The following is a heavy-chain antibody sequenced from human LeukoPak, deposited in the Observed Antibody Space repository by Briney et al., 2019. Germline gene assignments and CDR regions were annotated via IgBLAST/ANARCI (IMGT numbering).Heavy chain of an antibody. CDR3: ASADSSGYAPFDY. CDR2: IYYSGST. CDR1: GGSISSYY. J-gene: IGHJ4*02. Sequence: SETLSLTCTVSGGSISSYYWSWIRQPPGKGLEWIGYIYYSGSTNYNPSLKSRVTISVDASKNQFSLKLSSVTAADTAVYYCASADSSGYAPFDYWGQGTLVTVSS. V-gene: IGHV4-59*01. D-gene: IGHD3-22*01.